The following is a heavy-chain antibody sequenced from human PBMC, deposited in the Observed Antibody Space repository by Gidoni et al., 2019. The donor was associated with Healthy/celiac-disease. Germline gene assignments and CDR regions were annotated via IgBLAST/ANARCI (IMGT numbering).Heavy chain of an antibody. V-gene: IGHV4-59*01. J-gene: IGHJ5*02. D-gene: IGHD2-2*02. Sequence: QVQLQESGPGLVKPSETLSLTCTVSGGSISSYYWSWIRQPPGKELEWIGYIYYSGSTNYNPSLKSRVTISVDTSKNQFSLKLSSVTAADTAVYYCARRPHEKYCSSTSCYTNNWFDPWGQGTLVTVSS. CDR2: IYYSGST. CDR1: GGSISSYY. CDR3: ARRPHEKYCSSTSCYTNNWFDP.